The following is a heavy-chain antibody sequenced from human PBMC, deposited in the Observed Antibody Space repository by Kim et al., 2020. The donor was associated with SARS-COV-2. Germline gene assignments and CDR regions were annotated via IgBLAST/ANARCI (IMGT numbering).Heavy chain of an antibody. Sequence: GGSLRLSCAASGFTFSSYGMHWVRQAPGKGLEWVAVIWYDGSNKYYADSVKGRFTISRDNSKNTLYLQMNSLRAEDTAVYYCARGEFGSYHWAGFDYWGQGTLVTVSS. J-gene: IGHJ4*02. CDR1: GFTFSSYG. V-gene: IGHV3-33*01. CDR2: IWYDGSNK. D-gene: IGHD1-26*01. CDR3: ARGEFGSYHWAGFDY.